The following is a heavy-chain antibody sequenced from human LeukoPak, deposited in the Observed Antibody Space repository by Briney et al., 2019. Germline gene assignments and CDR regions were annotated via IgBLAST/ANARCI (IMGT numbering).Heavy chain of an antibody. D-gene: IGHD5-18*01. J-gene: IGHJ4*02. CDR1: GFTFSSYE. Sequence: GGSLRLSCAASGFTFSSYEMNWVRQAPGKGLEWVSYISSSGSTIYYADSVKGRFTISRDNAKNSLYLQMNSLRAEDTAVYYCAGERYSYVLDYWGQGTLVTVSS. CDR3: AGERYSYVLDY. CDR2: ISSSGSTI. V-gene: IGHV3-48*03.